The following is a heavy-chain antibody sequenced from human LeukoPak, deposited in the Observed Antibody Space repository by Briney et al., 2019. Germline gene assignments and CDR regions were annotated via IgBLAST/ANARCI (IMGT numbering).Heavy chain of an antibody. Sequence: GGSLRLSCTASGFTFGDYAMSWFRQAPGKGLEWVGFIRSKAYGGTTEYAASVKGRFTISRDDSKSIAYLQMNSLKTEDTAVYYCTRGWGIVVVNQFDYWGQGTLVTVSS. CDR1: GFTFGDYA. CDR2: IRSKAYGGTT. J-gene: IGHJ4*02. V-gene: IGHV3-49*03. D-gene: IGHD3-22*01. CDR3: TRGWGIVVVNQFDY.